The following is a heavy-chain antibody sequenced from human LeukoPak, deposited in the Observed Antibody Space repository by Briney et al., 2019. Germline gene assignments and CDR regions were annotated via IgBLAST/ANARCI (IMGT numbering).Heavy chain of an antibody. V-gene: IGHV4-59*08. CDR2: ISDIGSI. D-gene: IGHD2/OR15-2a*01. J-gene: IGHJ4*02. Sequence: SETLSLTCTVSGGSISSYYWSWIRQPPGKGLEWIAYISDIGSINYNPSLKSRVTISLDTSKNQFSLKQSSVTAADTAVYYCAGHHPRNTVDFWGQGTLVTVSS. CDR3: AGHHPRNTVDF. CDR1: GGSISSYY.